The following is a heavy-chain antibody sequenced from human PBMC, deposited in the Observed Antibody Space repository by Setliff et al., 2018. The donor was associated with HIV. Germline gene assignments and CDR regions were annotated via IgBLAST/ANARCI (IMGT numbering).Heavy chain of an antibody. V-gene: IGHV4-4*07. J-gene: IGHJ3*02. CDR1: GGSISSYY. CDR3: ARDPKVEWDLLGAFDI. D-gene: IGHD3-16*01. Sequence: SQTLSLTCTVSGGSISSYYWSWIRQPAGKGLEWIGRMYTSGVAKYNPSLESRVTMSVDTSKNQMSLELTSVTAADTAVYYCARDPKVEWDLLGAFDIWGQGTMVTVSS. CDR2: MYTSGVA.